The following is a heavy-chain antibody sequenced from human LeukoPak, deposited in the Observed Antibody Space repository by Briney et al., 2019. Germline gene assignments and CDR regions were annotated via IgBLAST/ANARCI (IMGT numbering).Heavy chain of an antibody. CDR1: GGSISSYY. J-gene: IGHJ4*02. D-gene: IGHD3-16*02. CDR3: ARGWPGYDYVWGSYRYYFDY. Sequence: PSETLSLTCTVSGGSISSYYWSWIRQPPGKGLEWIGEINHSGSTNYNPSLKSRVTISVDTSKNQFSLKLSSVTAADTAAYYCARGWPGYDYVWGSYRYYFDYWGQGTLVTVSS. V-gene: IGHV4-34*01. CDR2: INHSGST.